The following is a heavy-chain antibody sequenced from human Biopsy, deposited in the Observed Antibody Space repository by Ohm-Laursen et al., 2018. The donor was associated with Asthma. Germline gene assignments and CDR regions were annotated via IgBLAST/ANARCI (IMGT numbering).Heavy chain of an antibody. D-gene: IGHD6-19*01. CDR3: ARCQVGYSSGWSLLLKKIYYSGMDV. Sequence: SVKVSCKASGGTFSNFAISWVRQAPGQGLEWLGGIIPVFGTTNYAQKFQGRVTITADESTSTAYMEVTSLRSEDTAIYYCARCQVGYSSGWSLLLKKIYYSGMDVWGQGTAVTVSS. CDR2: IIPVFGTT. J-gene: IGHJ6*02. CDR1: GGTFSNFA. V-gene: IGHV1-69*13.